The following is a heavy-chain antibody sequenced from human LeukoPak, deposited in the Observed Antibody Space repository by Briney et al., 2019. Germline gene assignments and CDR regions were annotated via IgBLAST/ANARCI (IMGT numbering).Heavy chain of an antibody. CDR3: AREQYISEVGFDY. J-gene: IGHJ4*02. CDR2: IYYSGST. D-gene: IGHD1/OR15-1a*01. CDR1: GASISSGAYY. Sequence: SQTLSLTCTVSGASISSGAYYWSWIRQPPGKGLEWIGYIYYSGSTYYNPSLRSRVTISLDTSKNQFSLNLSSVTAAESAVYYCAREQYISEVGFDYWGQGTLVTVSS. V-gene: IGHV4-30-4*08.